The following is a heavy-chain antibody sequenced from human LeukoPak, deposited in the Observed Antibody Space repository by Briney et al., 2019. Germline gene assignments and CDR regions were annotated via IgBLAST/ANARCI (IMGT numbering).Heavy chain of an antibody. D-gene: IGHD6-19*01. CDR1: GGSISSSSYY. Sequence: PSETLSLTCTVSGGSISSSSYYWSWIRQPPGKGLEWIGYIYYSGSTNYNPSLKSRVTISVDTSKNQFSLKLSSVTAADTAVYYCATEYSSGWYPTWGQGTLVTVSS. CDR3: ATEYSSGWYPT. V-gene: IGHV4-61*05. J-gene: IGHJ5*02. CDR2: IYYSGST.